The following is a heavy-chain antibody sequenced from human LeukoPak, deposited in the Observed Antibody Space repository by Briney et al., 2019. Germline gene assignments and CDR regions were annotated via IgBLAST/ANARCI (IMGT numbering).Heavy chain of an antibody. CDR2: ISGTGTTI. CDR3: AVQITMIVVVPYFDY. CDR1: GLTFSDYY. V-gene: IGHV3-11*04. J-gene: IGHJ4*02. D-gene: IGHD3-22*01. Sequence: GGSLRLSCAVSGLTFSDYYMTWIRQAPGKGLEWVSSISGTGTTIYSADSVRGRFTVSRDNARNSLFLHMNSLRAEDTAVYYCAVQITMIVVVPYFDYWGQGTLVTVSS.